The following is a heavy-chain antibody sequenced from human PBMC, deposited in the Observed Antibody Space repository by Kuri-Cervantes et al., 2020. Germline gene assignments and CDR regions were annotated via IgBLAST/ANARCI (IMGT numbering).Heavy chain of an antibody. Sequence: SVKVSCKASGYIFTSYAISWVRQAPGQGLEWMGGIIPIFGTANYAQKFQGRVTITTDESTSTAYMELSSLRSEDTAVYYCARAKGSLKVVVTAIWSVDAFDIWGQGTMVTVSS. D-gene: IGHD2-21*02. J-gene: IGHJ3*02. CDR1: GYIFTSYA. V-gene: IGHV1-69*05. CDR2: IIPIFGTA. CDR3: ARAKGSLKVVVTAIWSVDAFDI.